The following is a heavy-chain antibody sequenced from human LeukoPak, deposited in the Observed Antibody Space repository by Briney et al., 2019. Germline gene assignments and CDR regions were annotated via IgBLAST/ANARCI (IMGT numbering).Heavy chain of an antibody. V-gene: IGHV3-21*01. CDR3: ARDTSLITIFGVVIDYFDY. CDR1: GFTFSSYS. J-gene: IGHJ4*02. D-gene: IGHD3-3*01. CDR2: ISSSSSYI. Sequence: GGSLRLSCAASGFTFSSYSVNWVRQAPGRGLEWVSSISSSSSYIYYADSVKGRFTISRDNAKNSLYLQMNSLRAEDTVVYYCARDTSLITIFGVVIDYFDYWGQGSLVTVSS.